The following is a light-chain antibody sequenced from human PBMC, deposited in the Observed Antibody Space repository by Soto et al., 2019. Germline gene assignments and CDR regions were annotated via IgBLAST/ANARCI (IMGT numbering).Light chain of an antibody. CDR1: QNGSESY. Sequence: EVALTQCPGTQALSPGSSATLSCGASQNGSESYFAWYQRKPGQAARLRIAGTSTRATGCPVRFSGGGSGTDFTLTNSRLEFEDLGVYYCEQCHMSPFSFGGGTKVDIK. J-gene: IGKJ4*01. CDR2: GTS. CDR3: EQCHMSPFS. V-gene: IGKV3-20*01.